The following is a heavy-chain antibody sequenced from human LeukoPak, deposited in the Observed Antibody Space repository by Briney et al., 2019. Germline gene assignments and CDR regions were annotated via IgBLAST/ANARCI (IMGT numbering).Heavy chain of an antibody. D-gene: IGHD2-2*01. Sequence: PSETLSLTCTVSGGSISSGGYYWSWIRQHPGKGLEWIGYIYYSGSTYYNPSLKSRVTISVDTSKNQFSLKLSSVTAADTAVYYCARAGSRYCSSTSCPLPAPFDPWGQGTLVTVSS. CDR1: GGSISSGGYY. J-gene: IGHJ5*02. CDR2: IYYSGST. V-gene: IGHV4-31*03. CDR3: ARAGSRYCSSTSCPLPAPFDP.